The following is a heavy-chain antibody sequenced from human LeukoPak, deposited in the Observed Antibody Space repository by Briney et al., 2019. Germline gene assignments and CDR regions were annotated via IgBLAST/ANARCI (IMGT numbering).Heavy chain of an antibody. CDR2: MNPNSGNR. CDR3: ARGVVGANYAFDI. V-gene: IGHV1-8*03. Sequence: EASVKVSCKASGYTFTSYEINWVRQATGQGLAWMGWMNPNSGNRGYAQKFQGRVTITRNTSKSTAYMELSSLRSEDTAVYYCARGVVGANYAFDIWGQGTMVTVSS. CDR1: GYTFTSYE. J-gene: IGHJ3*02. D-gene: IGHD1-26*01.